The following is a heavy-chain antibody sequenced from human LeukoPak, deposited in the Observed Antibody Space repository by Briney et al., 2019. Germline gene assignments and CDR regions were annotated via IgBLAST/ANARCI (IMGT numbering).Heavy chain of an antibody. CDR1: GYTFTSYG. CDR3: ATVDYYDSSSSFDY. J-gene: IGHJ4*02. D-gene: IGHD3-22*01. CDR2: ISAYNGNT. Sequence: GASVKDSCKASGYTFTSYGISWVRQAPGQGLEWMGWISAYNGNTNYAQKLQGRVTMTTDTSTSTAYMELSSLRSEDTAVYYCATVDYYDSSSSFDYWGQGTLVTVSS. V-gene: IGHV1-18*01.